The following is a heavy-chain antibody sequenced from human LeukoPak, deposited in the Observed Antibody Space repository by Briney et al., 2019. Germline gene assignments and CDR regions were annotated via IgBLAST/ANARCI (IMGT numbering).Heavy chain of an antibody. V-gene: IGHV3-30-3*01. CDR3: ARDRGYSYALLYYFDY. Sequence: GGSLRLSCAASGFTFSSYAMHWVRQAPGKGLEWVAVISYDGSNKYYADSVKGRFTISRDNSKNTLYLQMNSLRAEDTAVYYCARDRGYSYALLYYFDYWGQGTLVTVSS. D-gene: IGHD5-18*01. CDR2: ISYDGSNK. J-gene: IGHJ4*02. CDR1: GFTFSSYA.